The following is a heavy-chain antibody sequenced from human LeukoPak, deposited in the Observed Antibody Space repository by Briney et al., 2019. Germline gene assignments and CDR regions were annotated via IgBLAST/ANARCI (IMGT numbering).Heavy chain of an antibody. Sequence: PGGSLRLSCAASGFTFSSYAMSWVRQAPGKGLEWVSAISGSGGSTYYADSVKGRFTISRDNSKNTLYLQMNSLRAEDTTVYYCARDLQLFPHYWGQGTLVTVSS. J-gene: IGHJ4*02. CDR3: ARDLQLFPHY. CDR2: ISGSGGST. V-gene: IGHV3-23*01. D-gene: IGHD1-1*01. CDR1: GFTFSSYA.